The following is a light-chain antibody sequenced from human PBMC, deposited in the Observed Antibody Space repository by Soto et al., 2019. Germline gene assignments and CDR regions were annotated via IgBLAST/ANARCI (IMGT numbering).Light chain of an antibody. Sequence: QSALTQPASVSGSPGQSITISCTGTSSDVGGYNYVSWYQQHPGKAPKLMIYEVSDRPSGVSNRFSGSKSGNTASLTISGLQPEDEADYYCSSYTTTSTPLFGGGTQLTVL. CDR2: EVS. V-gene: IGLV2-14*01. CDR1: SSDVGGYNY. J-gene: IGLJ2*01. CDR3: SSYTTTSTPL.